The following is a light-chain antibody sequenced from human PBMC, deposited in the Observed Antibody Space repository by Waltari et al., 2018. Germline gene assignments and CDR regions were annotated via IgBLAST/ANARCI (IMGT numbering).Light chain of an antibody. V-gene: IGLV2-23*01. Sequence: QLALTQPAFVSGSPGQSITISCTGISGDAGSFNLVSWYQQHPGRAPKLILYDGNKRPSWLSSRFSGSKSGHTASLTISGLQAEDEADYRCCSKARGGTSFVFGSGTTVVVL. J-gene: IGLJ1*01. CDR3: CSKARGGTSFV. CDR1: SGDAGSFNL. CDR2: DGN.